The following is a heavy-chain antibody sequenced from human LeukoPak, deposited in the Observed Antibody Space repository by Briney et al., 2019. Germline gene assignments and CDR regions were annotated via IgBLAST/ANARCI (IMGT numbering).Heavy chain of an antibody. V-gene: IGHV3-15*01. CDR3: TTRVVTPDNPTGPTLVSRDY. D-gene: IGHD2-21*02. CDR1: GFSFSKAW. CDR2: IKRKNNGATT. Sequence: GGSLRLSCEASGFSFSKAWMSWVRQAPGKGLEWVGRIKRKNNGATTDYAAPVKGRFTIARDDSKNTVYLEMNTLKTEDTAVYYCTTRVVTPDNPTGPTLVSRDYWGQGTLVTVSS. J-gene: IGHJ4*02.